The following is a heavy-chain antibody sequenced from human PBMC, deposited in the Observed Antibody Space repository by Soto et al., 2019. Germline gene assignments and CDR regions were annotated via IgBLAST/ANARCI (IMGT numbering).Heavy chain of an antibody. J-gene: IGHJ4*02. CDR1: GFTFSDHF. CDR3: AGDYVWGTYSWSGGY. Sequence: EVQLVESGGGLVQPGGSLRLSCAASGFTFSDHFMDWVRQAPGTGLERVGRSRNKAKSYTTDYAASVKGSFTISRDDSKNALYLQMNSLKTEDTVVYYCAGDYVWGTYSWSGGYWGQGTLVTVSS. V-gene: IGHV3-72*01. D-gene: IGHD3-16*01. CDR2: SRNKAKSYTT.